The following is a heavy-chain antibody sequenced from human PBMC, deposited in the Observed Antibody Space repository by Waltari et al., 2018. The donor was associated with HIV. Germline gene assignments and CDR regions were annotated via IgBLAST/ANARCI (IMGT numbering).Heavy chain of an antibody. CDR2: MMGSGCST. CDR1: GFPPRNYA. CDR3: AKDRTNRAVFDY. Sequence: EVQLLESGGGLVQPGGSLRLSCAASGFPPRNYAMSWVRQARGKGLEWVSTMMGSGCSTYYADAVKGRFTISRDNSKNTLYLQMNSLIAEDTAVYYCAKDRTNRAVFDYWGQGTLVTVSS. J-gene: IGHJ4*02. V-gene: IGHV3-23*01.